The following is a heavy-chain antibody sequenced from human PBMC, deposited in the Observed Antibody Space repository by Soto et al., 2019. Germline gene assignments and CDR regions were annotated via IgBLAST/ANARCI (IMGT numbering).Heavy chain of an antibody. CDR3: AKSGYYGGPTLHLQH. Sequence: QVQLVESGGGVVQPGKSLRLSCAASGFTFSSFGMHWVRQAPGKGLEWVAVISYDGSNEYYGDSVKGRFTISRDNSMNTLYLQMNSLRAEDTAVYYCAKSGYYGGPTLHLQHWGPGTPVTVSS. V-gene: IGHV3-30*18. CDR2: ISYDGSNE. J-gene: IGHJ1*01. D-gene: IGHD3-22*01. CDR1: GFTFSSFG.